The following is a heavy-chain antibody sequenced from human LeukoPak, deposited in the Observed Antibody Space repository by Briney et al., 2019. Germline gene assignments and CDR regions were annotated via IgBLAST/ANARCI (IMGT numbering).Heavy chain of an antibody. CDR1: GFTFSSNY. CDR2: LYSGGST. D-gene: IGHD3-22*01. CDR3: VRDYDSSGFLAH. Sequence: GGSLRLSCAVSGFTFSSNYMTWVRQAPGKGLEWVSLLYSGGSTYYADSVKGRFTISRDNSKNTLYLQMNSLRAEDTAVYYCVRDYDSSGFLAHWGQGTLVTVSS. J-gene: IGHJ4*02. V-gene: IGHV3-66*01.